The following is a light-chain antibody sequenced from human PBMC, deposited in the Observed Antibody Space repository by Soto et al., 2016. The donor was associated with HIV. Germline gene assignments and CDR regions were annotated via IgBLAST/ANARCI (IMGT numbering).Light chain of an antibody. Sequence: DIQMTHSPSTLSASVGDRVTITCRASQSISSRLAWYQQKPGKVPKLLIYKASSLESGVPSRFSGSGSGTEFTLTISSLQPDDFATYYCQQYNSHSPWTFGQGTKVEIK. CDR2: KAS. CDR1: QSISSR. CDR3: QQYNSHSPWT. V-gene: IGKV1-5*03. J-gene: IGKJ1*01.